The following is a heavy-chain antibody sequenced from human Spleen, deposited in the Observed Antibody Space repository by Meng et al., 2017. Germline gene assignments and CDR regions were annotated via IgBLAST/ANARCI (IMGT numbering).Heavy chain of an antibody. V-gene: IGHV4-34*01. Sequence: SETLSLTCAVYGGSFSGYYWSWIRQPPGKGLEWIGQINHSENTNHNPSLKSRVTMSVDTSKKQFSLKLTSVTAADTAVYYCAGGAVVTLIFYHAMDVWGQGTTVTVSS. J-gene: IGHJ6*02. CDR3: AGGAVVTLIFYHAMDV. D-gene: IGHD2-21*02. CDR1: GGSFSGYY. CDR2: INHSENT.